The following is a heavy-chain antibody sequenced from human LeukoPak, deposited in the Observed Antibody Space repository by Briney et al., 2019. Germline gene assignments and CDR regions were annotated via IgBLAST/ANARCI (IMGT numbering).Heavy chain of an antibody. J-gene: IGHJ6*02. CDR3: AKGTGSSETSYYYYGMDV. CDR2: ISGSGGST. Sequence: PGGSLRLSCAASGFTFSSYGMSWVRQAPGKGLEWVSAISGSGGSTYYADSVKGRFTISRDNSKNTLYLQMNSLRAEDTAVYYCAKGTGSSETSYYYYGMDVWGQGTTVTVSS. D-gene: IGHD1-26*01. CDR1: GFTFSSYG. V-gene: IGHV3-23*01.